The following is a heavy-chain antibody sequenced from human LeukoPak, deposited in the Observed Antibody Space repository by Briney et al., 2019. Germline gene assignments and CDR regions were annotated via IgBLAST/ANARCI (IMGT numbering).Heavy chain of an antibody. J-gene: IGHJ4*02. Sequence: ASVKVSCKASGYTFTGYYMHWVRQAPGQGLEWMGWINPNSGGTNYAQKFQGRVTMTRDTSISTAYMELSRLRSDVTAVYYCARATTPYSSSSAFDYWGQGTLVTVSS. CDR3: ARATTPYSSSSAFDY. CDR1: GYTFTGYY. V-gene: IGHV1-2*02. CDR2: INPNSGGT. D-gene: IGHD6-6*01.